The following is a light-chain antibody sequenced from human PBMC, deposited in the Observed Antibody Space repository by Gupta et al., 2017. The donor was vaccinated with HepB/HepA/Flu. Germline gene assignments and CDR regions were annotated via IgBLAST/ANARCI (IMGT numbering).Light chain of an antibody. CDR3: QQRSNWPPLT. J-gene: IGKJ4*01. CDR2: DAS. V-gene: IGKV3-11*01. CDR1: QSVSSY. Sequence: EIVLTQSPATMPLSPGERPTHSCRASQSVSSYLAWYQQKPCQAPRLLIYDASNRATGIPARFSGSGSGTDFTLTISSREPEEFAVYYCQQRSNWPPLTFGGGTKVEIK.